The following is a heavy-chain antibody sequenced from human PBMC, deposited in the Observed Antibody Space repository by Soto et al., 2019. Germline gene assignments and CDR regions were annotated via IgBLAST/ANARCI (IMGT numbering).Heavy chain of an antibody. Sequence: ASVKVSCKASGYTFTSYDINWVRQATGQGLEWMGWMNPNSGNTGYAQKFQGRVTMTRNTSISTAYMELSSLRSEDTAVYYCARGRAAAAPRDWFDPWGQGTLVTVSS. CDR1: GYTFTSYD. CDR3: ARGRAAAAPRDWFDP. V-gene: IGHV1-8*01. D-gene: IGHD6-13*01. CDR2: MNPNSGNT. J-gene: IGHJ5*02.